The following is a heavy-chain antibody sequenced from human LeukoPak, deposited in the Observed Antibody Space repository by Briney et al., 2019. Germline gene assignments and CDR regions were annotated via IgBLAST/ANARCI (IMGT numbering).Heavy chain of an antibody. V-gene: IGHV1-46*01. Sequence: ASVKVSCKASGYTFTSYYMHWVRQAPGQGLEWMGIINPSGGSTSYAQKFQGRVTMTRDTSTSTVYMELSNLRSEDTAVYYCARAPRGYYGSGPEEDWGQGTLVTVSS. CDR3: ARAPRGYYGSGPEED. D-gene: IGHD3-10*01. J-gene: IGHJ4*02. CDR2: INPSGGST. CDR1: GYTFTSYY.